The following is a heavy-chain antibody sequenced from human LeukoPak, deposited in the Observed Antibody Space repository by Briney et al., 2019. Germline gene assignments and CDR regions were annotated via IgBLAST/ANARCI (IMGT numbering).Heavy chain of an antibody. Sequence: QSGGSLRLSCAASGFTFSSYAMHWVRQAPGKGLEWVAVISYDGSNKYYADSVKGRFTISRDNSKNTLYLQMNSLRAEDTAVYYCARDQTYSSGWYTKIHHYYYYGMDVWGQGTTVTVSS. CDR3: ARDQTYSSGWYTKIHHYYYYGMDV. CDR1: GFTFSSYA. V-gene: IGHV3-30*04. CDR2: ISYDGSNK. J-gene: IGHJ6*02. D-gene: IGHD6-19*01.